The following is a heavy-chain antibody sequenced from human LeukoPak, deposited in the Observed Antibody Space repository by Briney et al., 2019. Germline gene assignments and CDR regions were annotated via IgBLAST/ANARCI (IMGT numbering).Heavy chain of an antibody. CDR1: GYSFNSYW. J-gene: IGHJ4*02. CDR2: IYPGDSDT. CDR3: ARPLQVGFSSSLRY. Sequence: GVSLKISCKGSGYSFNSYWIGWVRQMHGKGLEWMGIIYPGDSDTRYSPSLQGQVTISVDKSISTAYLQWSSLRASDSAMYYCARPLQVGFSSSLRYWGQGTLVTVSS. V-gene: IGHV5-51*01. D-gene: IGHD6-13*01.